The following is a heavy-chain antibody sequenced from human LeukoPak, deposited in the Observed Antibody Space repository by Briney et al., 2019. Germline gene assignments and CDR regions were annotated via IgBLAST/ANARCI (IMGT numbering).Heavy chain of an antibody. CDR3: ARTIHDYGDLDAFDI. J-gene: IGHJ3*02. CDR1: GFIFSSYG. V-gene: IGHV3-33*01. Sequence: GRSLRLSCAASGFIFSSYGMHWVRQAPGKGLEWVAVIWYDGSNKYYADSVKGRFTISRDNSKNTLYLQMNSLRAEDTAVYYCARTIHDYGDLDAFDIWGQGTMVTVSS. D-gene: IGHD4-17*01. CDR2: IWYDGSNK.